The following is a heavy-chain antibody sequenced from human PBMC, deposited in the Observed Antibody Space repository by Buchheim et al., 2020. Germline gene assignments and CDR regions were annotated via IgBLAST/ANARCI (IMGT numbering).Heavy chain of an antibody. J-gene: IGHJ5*02. D-gene: IGHD6-13*01. CDR3: AREDSSSWSKRNNWFDP. CDR1: GGSFSGYY. CDR2: INHSGST. Sequence: QVQLQQWGAGLLKPSETLSLTCAVYGGSFSGYYWSWIRQPPGKGLEWIGEINHSGSTNYNPSLKSRVTISVDTSKNQFSLQLSSVTAADTAVYYCAREDSSSWSKRNNWFDPWGQGTL. V-gene: IGHV4-34*01.